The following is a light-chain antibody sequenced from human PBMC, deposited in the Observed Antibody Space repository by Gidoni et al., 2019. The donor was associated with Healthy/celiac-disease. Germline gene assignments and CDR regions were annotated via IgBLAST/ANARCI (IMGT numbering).Light chain of an antibody. CDR2: GAS. Sequence: EIVMTQSPATLSVSPGERDTRSCRASQSVSRNVAWYQQTPGQAPRLLIYGASTRATGIPARYSGSGSGTEFTLTISSLQSEDFAVYYCQKYNNWPPELTFGGGTKVEIK. CDR1: QSVSRN. CDR3: QKYNNWPPELT. V-gene: IGKV3-15*01. J-gene: IGKJ4*01.